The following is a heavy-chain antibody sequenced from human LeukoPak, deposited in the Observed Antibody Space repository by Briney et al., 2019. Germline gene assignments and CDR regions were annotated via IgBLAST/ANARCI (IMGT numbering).Heavy chain of an antibody. V-gene: IGHV3-30*02. CDR1: GFTFSSYG. J-gene: IGHJ4*02. CDR2: IWYDGSHK. Sequence: PGGSLRLSCAASGFTFSSYGMHWVRQAPGKGLEWVAVIWYDGSHKYYADSVKGRFTISRDNSKNTLYLQMNSLRPEDTAVYYCANGPGGDYPHFDYWGQGTLITVSS. D-gene: IGHD4-17*01. CDR3: ANGPGGDYPHFDY.